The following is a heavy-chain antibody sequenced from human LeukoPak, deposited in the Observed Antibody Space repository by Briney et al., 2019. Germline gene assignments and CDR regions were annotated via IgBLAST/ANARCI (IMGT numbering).Heavy chain of an antibody. CDR3: ARASPGDLPGTAY. J-gene: IGHJ4*02. Sequence: GGSLRLSCAASGFTFSSYAMHWVRQAPGKGLEWVAVISYDGSNKYYADSVKGRFTISRDNSKNTLYLQMNSLRADDTAVYYCARASPGDLPGTAYWGERTLVTVPS. CDR1: GFTFSSYA. CDR2: ISYDGSNK. D-gene: IGHD2-21*01. V-gene: IGHV3-30*04.